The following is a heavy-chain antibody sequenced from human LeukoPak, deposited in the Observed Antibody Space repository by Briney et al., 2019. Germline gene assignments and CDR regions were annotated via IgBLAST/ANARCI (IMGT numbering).Heavy chain of an antibody. CDR1: GFTFSSYE. D-gene: IGHD3-10*02. J-gene: IGHJ6*04. CDR2: ISSSGSTI. V-gene: IGHV3-48*03. Sequence: GGSLRLSCAASGFTFSSYEMNWVRQAPGKGLGWVSYISSSGSTIYYADSVKGRFTISRDNAKTSLYLQMNSLRAEDTAVYYCAELGITMIGGVWGKGTTVTISS. CDR3: AELGITMIGGV.